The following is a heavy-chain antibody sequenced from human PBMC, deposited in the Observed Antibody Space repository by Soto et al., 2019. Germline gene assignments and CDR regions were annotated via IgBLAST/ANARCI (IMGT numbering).Heavy chain of an antibody. CDR2: ISGDGDST. CDR3: ARDRNRAASGTYGDY. D-gene: IGHD3-10*01. J-gene: IGHJ4*02. CDR1: GFTFSNYA. Sequence: GGSLRLSCAASGFTFSNYAMHWVRQAPGKGLEYLSAISGDGDSTYYANSVSGRFTISRDNSKNTLHLQMGSLRVEDMAVYYCARDRNRAASGTYGDYWGQGTLVTVS. V-gene: IGHV3-64*01.